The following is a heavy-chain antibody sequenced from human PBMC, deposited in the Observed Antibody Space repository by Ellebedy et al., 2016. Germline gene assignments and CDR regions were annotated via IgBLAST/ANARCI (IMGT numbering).Heavy chain of an antibody. CDR3: ARAMSGSGWYE. V-gene: IGHV3-21*01. J-gene: IGHJ4*02. CDR1: GFTFTSYS. CDR2: IDSSSTYI. Sequence: GESLKISCAASGFTFTSYSMGWVRQAPGKGLEWVSSIDSSSTYIYYADSVKGRFTISRDNSKNTLYLQMNSLRAEDTAVYYCARAMSGSGWYEWGQGTLVTVSS. D-gene: IGHD6-19*01.